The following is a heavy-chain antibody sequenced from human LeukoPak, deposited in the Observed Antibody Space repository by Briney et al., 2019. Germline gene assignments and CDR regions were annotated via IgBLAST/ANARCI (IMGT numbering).Heavy chain of an antibody. Sequence: SETLSLTCTVSGGYISSYYWSWIRQPPGKGLEWIGYIYYSGSTDYNPSLKSRVTISVDTSKNQFSLKLSSVTAADTAVYYCAREGVTKYYFDYWGQGTLVTVSS. V-gene: IGHV4-59*01. J-gene: IGHJ4*02. CDR3: AREGVTKYYFDY. D-gene: IGHD4-11*01. CDR2: IYYSGST. CDR1: GGYISSYY.